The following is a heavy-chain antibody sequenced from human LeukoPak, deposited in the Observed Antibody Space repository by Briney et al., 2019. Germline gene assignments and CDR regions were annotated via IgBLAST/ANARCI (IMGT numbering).Heavy chain of an antibody. V-gene: IGHV3-23*01. CDR3: AKRGVVIRVILVGFHKEAYYFDS. CDR2: ISGSGGST. J-gene: IGHJ4*02. D-gene: IGHD3-22*01. Sequence: GALRLSCAASGLSFSSFAMSWVRQAPGKGLEWVAGISGSGGSTNYADSVKGRFTIPRDNPKNTLFLQMKSLRAEDTAVYFCAKRGVVIRVILVGFHKEAYYFDSWGQGALVTVSS. CDR1: GLSFSSFA.